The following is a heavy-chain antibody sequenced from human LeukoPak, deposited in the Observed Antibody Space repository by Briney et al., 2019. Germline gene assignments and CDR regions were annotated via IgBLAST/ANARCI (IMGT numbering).Heavy chain of an antibody. Sequence: ASVKVSCKASGYTFTSYGISWVRQAPGQGLEWVGWISAYNGNTNYAQKLQGRVTMTTDTSTSTAYMELRSLRSDDTAVYYCARDRIGYYYDSSVDNWFDPWGQGTLVTVSS. CDR2: ISAYNGNT. CDR1: GYTFTSYG. D-gene: IGHD3-22*01. J-gene: IGHJ5*02. CDR3: ARDRIGYYYDSSVDNWFDP. V-gene: IGHV1-18*01.